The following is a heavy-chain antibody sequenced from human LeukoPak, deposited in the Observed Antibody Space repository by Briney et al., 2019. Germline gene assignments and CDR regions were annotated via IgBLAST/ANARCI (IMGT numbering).Heavy chain of an antibody. CDR1: GGTFSSYA. Sequence: GASVKVSCKASGGTFSSYAISWVRQAPGQGLEWMGGIIPIFGTANYAQKFQGRVTITADKSTSTAYMELSSLRSEDTAVYYCARGFVRTYYYGSGSYSNIDAFDIWGQGTMVTVSS. CDR2: IIPIFGTA. J-gene: IGHJ3*02. V-gene: IGHV1-69*06. D-gene: IGHD3-10*01. CDR3: ARGFVRTYYYGSGSYSNIDAFDI.